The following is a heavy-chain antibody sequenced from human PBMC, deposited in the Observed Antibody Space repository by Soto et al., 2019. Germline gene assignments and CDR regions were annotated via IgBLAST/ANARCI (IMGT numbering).Heavy chain of an antibody. V-gene: IGHV3-66*01. CDR1: GFTVSSNY. Sequence: EAQLVESGGGLVQPGGSLRLSCAASGFTVSSNYMSWVRQAPGKGLEWVSVIYSGGSTYYADSVKGRFTISRDNSKNTLYLQMNSLRAEDTAVYYCARTQRADCTNGVCYTGGYFDYWGQGTLVTVSS. CDR2: IYSGGST. CDR3: ARTQRADCTNGVCYTGGYFDY. D-gene: IGHD2-8*01. J-gene: IGHJ4*02.